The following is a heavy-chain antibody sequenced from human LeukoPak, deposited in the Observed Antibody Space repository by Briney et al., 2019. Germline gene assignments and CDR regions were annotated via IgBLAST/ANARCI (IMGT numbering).Heavy chain of an antibody. CDR2: IGIRGDT. CDR1: RFTFIDYD. Sequence: GGSLRLSCAASRFTFIDYDMHWVRQVIGKGLERVSAIGIRGDTHYSGSVKGRFTISRENAESSLYLQMNSLRAEDTAVYYCARGGIQVSGIDEFDYWGQGTLVTVSS. V-gene: IGHV3-13*01. CDR3: ARGGIQVSGIDEFDY. J-gene: IGHJ4*02. D-gene: IGHD6-19*01.